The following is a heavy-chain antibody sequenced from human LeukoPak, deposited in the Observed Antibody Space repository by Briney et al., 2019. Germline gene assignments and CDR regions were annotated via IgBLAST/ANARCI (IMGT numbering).Heavy chain of an antibody. CDR2: IKPNSGYT. V-gene: IGHV1-8*03. CDR1: GYPFSNYD. CDR3: AREGLGATGFGPYSYFYYYMDV. J-gene: IGHJ6*03. D-gene: IGHD1-26*01. Sequence: ASVKVSCKASGYPFSNYDINWVRQATGQGLEWMGWIKPNSGYTAYAQKFLGRVTITRNTSISTVYTELSSLASEDTAVYYCAREGLGATGFGPYSYFYYYMDVWGKGTTVTVSS.